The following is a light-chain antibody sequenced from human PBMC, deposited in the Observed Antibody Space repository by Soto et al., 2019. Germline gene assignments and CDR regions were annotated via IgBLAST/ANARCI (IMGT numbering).Light chain of an antibody. CDR3: SSYTSSSTVV. Sequence: QAASVPGSPGQSITISCTGTSSDIGGYNYVSWYQQHPGKAPKLMIYEVSNRPSGVSNRFSGSKSGNTASLTISGLQAEEEADYYCSSYTSSSTVVFGGGTKLTVL. CDR2: EVS. CDR1: SSDIGGYNY. J-gene: IGLJ2*01. V-gene: IGLV2-14*01.